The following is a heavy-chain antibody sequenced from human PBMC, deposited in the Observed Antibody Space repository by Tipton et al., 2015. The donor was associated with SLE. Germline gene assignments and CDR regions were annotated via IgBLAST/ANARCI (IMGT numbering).Heavy chain of an antibody. CDR3: VKDKGFGPTVMTFWYFDL. Sequence: SLRLSCTASGFTFSNYPMSWVRQAPGKGLEWVSAISGSGYSTYYADSVKGRFTISRDNAKNSLYLQMNSLRAEDTALYYCVKDKGFGPTVMTFWYFDLWGRGTLVTVSS. CDR1: GFTFSNYP. J-gene: IGHJ2*01. CDR2: ISGSGYST. V-gene: IGHV3-23*01. D-gene: IGHD4-17*01.